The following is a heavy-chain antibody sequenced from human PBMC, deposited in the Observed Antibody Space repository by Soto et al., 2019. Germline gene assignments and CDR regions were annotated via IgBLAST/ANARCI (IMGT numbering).Heavy chain of an antibody. Sequence: GGSLRLSCAASGFTFSSYGMHWVRQAPGKGLEWVAVIWYDGSNKYYADSVKGRFTISRDNSKNTLYLQMNSLRAEDTAVYYCARDHDIVVVPAAGYYYYYYMDVWGKGTTVTVSS. CDR3: ARDHDIVVVPAAGYYYYYYMDV. V-gene: IGHV3-33*01. CDR1: GFTFSSYG. CDR2: IWYDGSNK. J-gene: IGHJ6*03. D-gene: IGHD2-2*01.